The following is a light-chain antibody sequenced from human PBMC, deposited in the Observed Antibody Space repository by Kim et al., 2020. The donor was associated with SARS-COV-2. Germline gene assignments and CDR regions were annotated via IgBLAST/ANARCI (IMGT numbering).Light chain of an antibody. CDR3: QSYDSSLSDWV. V-gene: IGLV1-40*03. CDR2: SNN. J-gene: IGLJ3*02. CDR1: SSNIGAGYD. Sequence: QRVTISCTGGSSNIGAGYDVHWYQQFPGAAPKLLIQSNNIRPSGVPDRFSGSKSGASASLAITGLQAEDEADYYCQSYDSSLSDWVFGGGTKLTVL.